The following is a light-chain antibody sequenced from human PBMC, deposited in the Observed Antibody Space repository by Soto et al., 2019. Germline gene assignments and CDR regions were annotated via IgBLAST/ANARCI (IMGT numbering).Light chain of an antibody. Sequence: QSALTQPASVSGSPGQSITISCTGTSSDVGNYNLVSWYQQHPGKAPKLMIYEDTKRPSGDSNRFSGSKSGNTASLTISGLQAEDEAHYYCCSYAGSSTWVFGGGTQLTVL. CDR1: SSDVGNYNL. CDR2: EDT. CDR3: CSYAGSSTWV. V-gene: IGLV2-23*01. J-gene: IGLJ3*02.